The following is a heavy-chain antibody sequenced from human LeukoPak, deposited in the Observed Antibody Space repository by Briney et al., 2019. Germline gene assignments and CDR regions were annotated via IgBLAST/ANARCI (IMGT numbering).Heavy chain of an antibody. D-gene: IGHD6-19*01. J-gene: IGHJ4*02. V-gene: IGHV4-59*01. CDR2: NSYSGNT. CDR3: ARAGSDWSFDY. CDR1: GGSISSYY. Sequence: SETLSLTCTVSGGSISSYYWTWIRQPPGKGLEWIGYNSYSGNTNFNPSLKSRVSISLDMSKNQFSLKLSSVTAADTAVYHCARAGSDWSFDYWGQGTLVTVSS.